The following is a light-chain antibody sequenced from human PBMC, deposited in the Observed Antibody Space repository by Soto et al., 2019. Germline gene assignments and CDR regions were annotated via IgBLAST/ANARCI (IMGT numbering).Light chain of an antibody. CDR1: QSVSSY. Sequence: EVVLTQSPATLSLSSGERATLSCRASQSVSSYLAWYQQKPGQAPRLLIYGASDRATGIPVRFSGSGSGTDFTLTISRLEPEDFAVYYCQQYDNLPLTFGGGTKVDIK. CDR2: GAS. J-gene: IGKJ4*01. V-gene: IGKV3-11*01. CDR3: QQYDNLPLT.